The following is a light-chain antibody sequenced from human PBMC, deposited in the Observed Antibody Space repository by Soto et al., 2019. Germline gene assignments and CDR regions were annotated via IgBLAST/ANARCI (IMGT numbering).Light chain of an antibody. V-gene: IGKV3-20*01. CDR2: HAS. J-gene: IGKJ5*01. CDR1: RSLSSDY. CDR3: QQYNNWPPIT. Sequence: EIVLMQSPGTLSLSPGERATLSCRAGRSLSSDYLAWYQQKPGQAPRLLFYHASRRATGTPDRFSVSGSGTDFTLTISRLEPGDFAVYYCQQYNNWPPITFGQGTRLEIK.